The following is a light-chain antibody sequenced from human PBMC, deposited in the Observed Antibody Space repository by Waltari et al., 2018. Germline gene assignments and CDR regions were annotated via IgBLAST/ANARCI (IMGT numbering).Light chain of an antibody. J-gene: IGKJ1*01. CDR1: QSVGRS. CDR3: QHYVRLPVT. Sequence: EIVLTQSPGTLSLSPGERATLSYRASQSVGRSLAWYQQKPGQAPRLLIYGAFIRATGIADRFSGSGSGTDFSLTISRLEPEDFAVYYCQHYVRLPVTFGQGTKVEIK. V-gene: IGKV3-20*01. CDR2: GAF.